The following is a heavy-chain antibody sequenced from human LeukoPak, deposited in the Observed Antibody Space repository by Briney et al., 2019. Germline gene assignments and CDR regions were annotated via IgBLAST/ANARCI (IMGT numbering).Heavy chain of an antibody. Sequence: GGSLRLSCAASGFALSAYWMNWVRQAPGKGLQWLANIKQDGTVQHYVDSVKGRFTISRDNAKNSLFLQMNSLRAEDTAVYYCAKGGLRDGYSYASWGQGTLITVSS. CDR2: IKQDGTVQ. V-gene: IGHV3-7*03. D-gene: IGHD5-24*01. CDR3: AKGGLRDGYSYAS. J-gene: IGHJ5*02. CDR1: GFALSAYW.